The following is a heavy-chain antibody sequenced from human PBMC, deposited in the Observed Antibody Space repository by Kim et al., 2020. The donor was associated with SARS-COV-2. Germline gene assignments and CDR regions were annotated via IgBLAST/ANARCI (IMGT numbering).Heavy chain of an antibody. CDR1: GYSFTSYW. CDR2: IYPGDSDT. V-gene: IGHV5-51*01. CDR3: ARLSPGIAAAKGNWFDP. J-gene: IGHJ5*02. D-gene: IGHD6-13*01. Sequence: GESLKISCKGSGYSFTSYWIGWVRQMPGKGLEWMGIIYPGDSDTRYSPSFQGQVTISADKSISTAYLQWSSLKASDTAMYYCARLSPGIAAAKGNWFDPWGQGTLVTVSS.